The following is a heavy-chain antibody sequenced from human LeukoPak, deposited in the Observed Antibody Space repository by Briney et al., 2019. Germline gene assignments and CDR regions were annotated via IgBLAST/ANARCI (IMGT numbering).Heavy chain of an antibody. V-gene: IGHV3-30-3*01. CDR1: GFTFSSYA. J-gene: IGHJ6*02. CDR3: ARARYGMDV. CDR2: ISFDGSNE. Sequence: GGSLRLSCVVSGFTFSSYAMHWVRQAPGKGLEWVAIISFDGSNEYYADSVKGRFTISRDNSKNTLYLQMNSLRPEDTAVYYCARARYGMDVWGQGTTVTVSS.